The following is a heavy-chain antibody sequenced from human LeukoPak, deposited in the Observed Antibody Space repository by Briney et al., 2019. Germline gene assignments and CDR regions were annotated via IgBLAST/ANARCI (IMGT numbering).Heavy chain of an antibody. CDR1: GFTFSSYW. CDR3: ARTGLDSSGYYRNFDY. V-gene: IGHV3-74*01. CDR2: INSDGSST. J-gene: IGHJ4*02. Sequence: GGSLRLSCAASGFTFSSYWIHWVRQAPGKGLVWVSRINSDGSSTDYADSVKGRFTISRDNAKNTLYLQMNSLRAEDTAVYYCARTGLDSSGYYRNFDYWGQGTLVTVSS. D-gene: IGHD3-22*01.